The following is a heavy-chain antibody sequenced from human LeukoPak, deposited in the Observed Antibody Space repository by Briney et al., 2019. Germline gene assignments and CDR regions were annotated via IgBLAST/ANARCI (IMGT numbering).Heavy chain of an antibody. CDR1: GGSINFYY. CDR3: ARGIADPYSFDS. V-gene: IGHV4-4*07. CDR2: IYSTGST. Sequence: SETLSLTCTVSGGSINFYYWNWFRQPAGKGLEWIGRIYSTGSTNYSPSLKSRVTMSVDKSKNQFSLNLSSVTAADTAVYYCARGIADPYSFDSWGQGILVTVSS. J-gene: IGHJ4*02. D-gene: IGHD6-13*01.